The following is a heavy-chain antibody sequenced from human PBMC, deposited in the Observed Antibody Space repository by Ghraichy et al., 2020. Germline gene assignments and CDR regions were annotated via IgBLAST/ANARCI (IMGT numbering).Heavy chain of an antibody. D-gene: IGHD2-15*01. V-gene: IGHV3-74*01. CDR1: GFTFSSYW. J-gene: IGHJ4*02. CDR2: INSDGSSI. Sequence: GSLKISCAVSGFTFSSYWMHWVRQAPGKGLVWVSRINSDGSSISYADSVKGRFTFSRDNAKNTLYLQMNSLRADDTAVYYCARGGPEYCSGGSCYAGDYWGQGTLVTVSS. CDR3: ARGGPEYCSGGSCYAGDY.